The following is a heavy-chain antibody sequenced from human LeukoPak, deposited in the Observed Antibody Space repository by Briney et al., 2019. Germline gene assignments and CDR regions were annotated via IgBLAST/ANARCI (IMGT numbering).Heavy chain of an antibody. Sequence: ASVKVSCKASGYTFTVFYMRWVRQAPGQGLEWMGWINPNSGGTNYAQKFQGRVTMTRDTSISTVYMELSRLRSDDTAVYYCARSKVYPNDYWGQGTLVTVSS. CDR3: ARSKVYPNDY. V-gene: IGHV1-2*02. J-gene: IGHJ4*02. CDR2: INPNSGGT. D-gene: IGHD1-14*01. CDR1: GYTFTVFY.